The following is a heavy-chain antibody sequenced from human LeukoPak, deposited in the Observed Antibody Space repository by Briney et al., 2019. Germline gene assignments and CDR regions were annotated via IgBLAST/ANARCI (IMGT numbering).Heavy chain of an antibody. V-gene: IGHV3-30*02. D-gene: IGHD2-15*01. J-gene: IGHJ4*02. CDR1: GFTFSSYG. CDR2: IRYDGSNK. CDR3: AKARGVVVVAAIDH. Sequence: GGSLRLSCAASGFTFSSYGMHWVRQAPGKGLEWVAFIRYDGSNKYYADSVKGRFTISRDNSKNTLYLQMSSLGVEDTAVYYCAKARGVVVVAAIDHWGQGTLVTVSS.